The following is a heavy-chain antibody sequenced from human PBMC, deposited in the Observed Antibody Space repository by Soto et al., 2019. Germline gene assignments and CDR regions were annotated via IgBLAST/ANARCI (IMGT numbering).Heavy chain of an antibody. CDR1: GFNFNKYA. CDR2: ISHTGGST. CDR3: ATAYSIGWYYLDY. D-gene: IGHD6-19*01. Sequence: EVQLLESGGDFAQPGGSLRLSCAASGFNFNKYAMSWVRQAPGKGLEWVSSISHTGGSTYYADSGKGRFTISRDNSKNTQYLQMKSLRAEDTAVYYWATAYSIGWYYLDYWGQGTLVTVSS. J-gene: IGHJ4*02. V-gene: IGHV3-23*01.